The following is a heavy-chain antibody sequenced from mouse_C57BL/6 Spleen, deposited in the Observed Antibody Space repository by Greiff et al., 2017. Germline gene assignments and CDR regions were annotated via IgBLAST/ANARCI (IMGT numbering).Heavy chain of an antibody. J-gene: IGHJ2*01. CDR3: TRAKDGRGY. CDR1: GYTFTDYE. V-gene: IGHV1-15*01. CDR2: IDPETGGT. D-gene: IGHD1-1*01. Sequence: VQLQQSGAELVRPGASVTLSCKASGYTFTDYEMHWVKQTPVHGLEWIGAIDPETGGTAYNQKFKGKAILTADKSSSTAYMELRSLTSEGSAVYYCTRAKDGRGYWGQGTTLTVSS.